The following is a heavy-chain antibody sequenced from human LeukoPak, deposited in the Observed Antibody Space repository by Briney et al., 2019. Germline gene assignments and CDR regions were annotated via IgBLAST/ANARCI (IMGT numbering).Heavy chain of an antibody. D-gene: IGHD3-22*01. CDR2: ISVYNGNT. CDR1: GYTFTSYG. CDR3: ARVWNYYDSSGYCLGSSFDY. V-gene: IGHV1-18*01. J-gene: IGHJ4*02. Sequence: ASVRVSCKASGYTFTSYGISWVRQAPGQGLEWMGWISVYNGNTNYAQNLQGRVTMTTDTSTSTAYMELRSLRSDDTAVYYCARVWNYYDSSGYCLGSSFDYWGQGTLVTVSS.